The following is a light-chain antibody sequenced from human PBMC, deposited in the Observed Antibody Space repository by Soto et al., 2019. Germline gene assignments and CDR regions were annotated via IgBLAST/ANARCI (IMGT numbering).Light chain of an antibody. Sequence: DINMHEFPSTLSAYFGDRVTIPCLAIQSISSWLAWYQQKPGKAPKLLIYKAANLADEVPSRFAGSGSGTDFTLTITRLQPDDFATYYCQHYNSFSTTFGQGTNVDI. J-gene: IGKJ1*01. CDR1: QSISSW. CDR2: KAA. V-gene: IGKV1-5*03. CDR3: QHYNSFSTT.